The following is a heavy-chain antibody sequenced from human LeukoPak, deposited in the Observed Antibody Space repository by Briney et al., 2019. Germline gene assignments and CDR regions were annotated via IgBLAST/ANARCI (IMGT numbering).Heavy chain of an antibody. CDR2: ITSSSSYI. Sequence: KPGGSLRLSCAASGFTFSTYTMNWVRQAPGKGLEWVSSITSSSSYIYYADSVKGRFTISRDNAKNSLYLQMNSLRAEDTAVYYCARAAIAAARIYYYMDVWGKGTTVTVSS. D-gene: IGHD6-13*01. J-gene: IGHJ6*03. CDR1: GFTFSTYT. CDR3: ARAAIAAARIYYYMDV. V-gene: IGHV3-21*01.